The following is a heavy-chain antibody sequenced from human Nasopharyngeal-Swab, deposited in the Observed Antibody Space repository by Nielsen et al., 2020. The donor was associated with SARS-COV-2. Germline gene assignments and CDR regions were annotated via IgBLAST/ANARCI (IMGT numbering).Heavy chain of an antibody. CDR2: IYYSGST. J-gene: IGHJ4*02. Sequence: WIRQPPGKGLEWIGSIYYSGSTYYNPSLKSRVTISVDTSKNQFSLKLSSVTAADTAVYYCARLDYDILTGYGDLYYFGYWGQVTLVTVSS. V-gene: IGHV4-39*01. D-gene: IGHD3-9*01. CDR3: ARLDYDILTGYGDLYYFGY.